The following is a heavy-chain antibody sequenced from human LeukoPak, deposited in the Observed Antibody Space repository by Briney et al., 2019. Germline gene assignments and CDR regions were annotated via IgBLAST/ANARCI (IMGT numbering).Heavy chain of an antibody. Sequence: PGRSLRLSCAASGFTFSSYWMHWVRQAPGKGLVWVSRINSDGSSTSYADSVKGRFTISRDNAKNTLYLQMNSLRAEDTAVYYCAREVPYYYDSSFDYWGQGTLVTVSS. CDR1: GFTFSSYW. V-gene: IGHV3-74*01. CDR3: AREVPYYYDSSFDY. CDR2: INSDGSST. J-gene: IGHJ4*02. D-gene: IGHD3-22*01.